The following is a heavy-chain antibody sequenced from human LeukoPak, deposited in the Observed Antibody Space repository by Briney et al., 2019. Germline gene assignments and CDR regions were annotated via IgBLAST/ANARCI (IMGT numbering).Heavy chain of an antibody. J-gene: IGHJ5*02. CDR3: ARDVRGTGYSSGWYDNWFDP. D-gene: IGHD6-19*01. Sequence: PSETLSLTCTVSGGSISSYYWSWIRQPAGKGLEWIGRIHTSGSTNYSPSLKSRVTMSVDTSKNQFSLKLSSVTAADTAVYYCARDVRGTGYSSGWYDNWFDPWGQGTLVTVSS. CDR2: IHTSGST. V-gene: IGHV4-4*07. CDR1: GGSISSYY.